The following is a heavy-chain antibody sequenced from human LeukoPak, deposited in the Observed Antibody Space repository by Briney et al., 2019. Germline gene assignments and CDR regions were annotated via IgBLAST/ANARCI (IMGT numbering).Heavy chain of an antibody. CDR2: ISGSGSST. CDR1: GFTFSGYA. Sequence: GGSLRLSCAASGFTFSGYAVSWVRQAPGKGLEWISTISGSGSSTYYADSVKGRFTISRDNSKNTLYLQMNSLRVEDAAVYYCAKVSTWALHYLDYWGQGTLVTVSS. J-gene: IGHJ4*02. V-gene: IGHV3-23*01. CDR3: AKVSTWALHYLDY. D-gene: IGHD6-13*01.